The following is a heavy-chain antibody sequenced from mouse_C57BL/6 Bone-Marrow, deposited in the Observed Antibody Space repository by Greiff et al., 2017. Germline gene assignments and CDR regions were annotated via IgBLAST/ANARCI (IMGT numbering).Heavy chain of an antibody. CDR3: ARGSHCCGSSPWYAMDY. V-gene: IGHV5-4*03. Sequence: EVMLVESGGGLVKPGGSLKLSCAASGFTFSSYAMSWVRQTPEKRLEWVATISDGGSYTYYPDNVKGRFTISRDNAKNNLYLQMSHLKTEDTAMYYCARGSHCCGSSPWYAMDYWGQGTAATVSA. D-gene: IGHD1-1*01. CDR1: GFTFSSYA. J-gene: IGHJ4*01. CDR2: ISDGGSYT.